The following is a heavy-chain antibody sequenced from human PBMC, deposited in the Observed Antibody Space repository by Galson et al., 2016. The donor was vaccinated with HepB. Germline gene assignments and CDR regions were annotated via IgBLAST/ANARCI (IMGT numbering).Heavy chain of an antibody. CDR1: GFTVSSHY. CDR2: IYSGGST. V-gene: IGHV3-53*01. J-gene: IGHJ2*01. CDR3: ARDKYDTLTAYAYFDL. Sequence: SLRLSCAASGFTVSSHYMSWVRQAPGKGLEWVSVIYSGGSTYYADSVKGRFTISRDNSNNTLSLQMNSLRAEDTALYYCARDKYDTLTAYAYFDLWGRGTLVTVSS. D-gene: IGHD3-9*01.